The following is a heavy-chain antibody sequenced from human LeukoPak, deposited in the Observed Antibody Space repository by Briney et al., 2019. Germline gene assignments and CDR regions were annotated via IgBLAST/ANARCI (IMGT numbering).Heavy chain of an antibody. V-gene: IGHV2-26*01. CDR2: IFSNDEK. D-gene: IGHD3-22*01. Sequence: ESGPTLLNPTETLTLTCTVSGFSLSNARMGVRWIRQPPGKALEWLAHIFSNDEKSYSTSLKSRLTISKDTSKSQVVLTMTNMDPVDTATYYCARIGYDSSGYSPPYFDYWGQGTLVTVSS. J-gene: IGHJ4*02. CDR1: GFSLSNARMG. CDR3: ARIGYDSSGYSPPYFDY.